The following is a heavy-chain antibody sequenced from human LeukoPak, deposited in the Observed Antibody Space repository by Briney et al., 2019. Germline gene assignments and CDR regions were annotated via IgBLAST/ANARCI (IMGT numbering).Heavy chain of an antibody. CDR2: TSFDGTNR. Sequence: PGRSLRLSCAASGFTFTNYDMHWVRQAPGMGLEWVTLTSFDGTNRHYADSVRGRFTVSRDNSKDTLYLQINSLRPEDTAIYFCVRDLYPSQYTILTGPFDLWGQGTRVTVSS. V-gene: IGHV3-30-3*01. D-gene: IGHD3-9*01. CDR1: GFTFTNYD. J-gene: IGHJ4*02. CDR3: VRDLYPSQYTILTGPFDL.